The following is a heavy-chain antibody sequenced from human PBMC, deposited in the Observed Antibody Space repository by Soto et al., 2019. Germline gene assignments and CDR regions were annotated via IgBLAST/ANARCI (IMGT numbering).Heavy chain of an antibody. CDR1: GFTFDAYP. CDR3: VRDDGFDF. V-gene: IGHV3-9*01. CDR2: LAWDGGSI. Sequence: EVQLVESGGGLVQPGRSLRLSCAASGFTFDAYPMHWVRQAPGKGLEWVAGLAWDGGSIEYVDSVEGRFTISRDNAKNSLYLQMSSLRDEDTALYYCVRDDGFDFWGQGTQVTVSS. J-gene: IGHJ3*01.